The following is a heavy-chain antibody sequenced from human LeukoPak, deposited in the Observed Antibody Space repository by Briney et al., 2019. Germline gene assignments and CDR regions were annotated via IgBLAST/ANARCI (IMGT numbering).Heavy chain of an antibody. CDR3: VSLGNYGSGSFAFNY. CDR1: GFTFSNYW. CDR2: IKPDGSEK. V-gene: IGHV3-7*05. D-gene: IGHD3-10*01. J-gene: IGHJ4*02. Sequence: PGESLRLSCAASGFTFSNYWMSWVRQAPGRGLEWAANIKPDGSEKYYVDSVKGRFSFSRDNAKNSLYLQMNSLRAEDTAVYFCVSLGNYGSGSFAFNYWGQGALVTVSS.